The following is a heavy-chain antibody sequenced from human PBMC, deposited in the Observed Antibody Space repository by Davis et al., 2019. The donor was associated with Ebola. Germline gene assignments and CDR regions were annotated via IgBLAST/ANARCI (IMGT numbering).Heavy chain of an antibody. V-gene: IGHV4-31*03. Sequence: SETLSLTCTVSGGSISSGGYYWSWIRQHPGKGLEWFGYIYYSGSTYYNPSLKSRVTISVDTSKNQFSLKLSSVTAADTAVYYCARGKGYSNGLWDYYYYGMDVWGQGTTVTVSS. CDR1: GGSISSGGYY. J-gene: IGHJ6*02. D-gene: IGHD4-11*01. CDR2: IYYSGST. CDR3: ARGKGYSNGLWDYYYYGMDV.